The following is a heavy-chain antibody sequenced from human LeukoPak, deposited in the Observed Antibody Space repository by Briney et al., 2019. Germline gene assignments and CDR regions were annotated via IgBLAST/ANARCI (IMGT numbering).Heavy chain of an antibody. CDR2: IRYDESTK. V-gene: IGHV3-30*02. D-gene: IGHD3-9*01. CDR3: AKDRSELLITYFDS. J-gene: IGHJ4*02. CDR1: GFTFSGYV. Sequence: GGSLRLSCAASGFTFSGYVMHWVRQAPGKGLEWVAFIRYDESTKSYADSVKGRFTISRDNSKNTLYLQMNSLRAEDTAVYYCAKDRSELLITYFDSWGQGTLVTVSS.